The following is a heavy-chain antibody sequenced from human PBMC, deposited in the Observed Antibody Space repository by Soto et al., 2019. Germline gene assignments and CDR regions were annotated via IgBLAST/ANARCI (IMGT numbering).Heavy chain of an antibody. V-gene: IGHV3-7*03. D-gene: IGHD3-10*01. CDR1: GFTFSSYW. CDR2: MKQDEIEK. Sequence: EVQLVESGGXXVQPGGSLRLSCAASGFTFSSYWMSWVRQAPGKGLEWVANMKQDEIEKYYVDSVKGRFTISRDNAKNPLYLPMNSLRAEDTAVYYCARNPPMTRGNGMDVWGQGTTVTVSS. CDR3: ARNPPMTRGNGMDV. J-gene: IGHJ6*02.